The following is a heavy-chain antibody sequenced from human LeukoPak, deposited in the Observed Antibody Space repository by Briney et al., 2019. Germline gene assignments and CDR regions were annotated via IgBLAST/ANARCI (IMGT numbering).Heavy chain of an antibody. V-gene: IGHV1-2*02. CDR3: ARDMEATYYYDSSGYPDY. CDR2: MNATSGGA. CDR1: GYSVTGFY. D-gene: IGHD3-22*01. Sequence: ASVKVSCKASGYSVTGFYIHWVRQAPGQGLEWMGWMNATSGGANYAQGFRGSLTMTRDTSITTAYMDLSSLTSDDTAMYYCARDMEATYYYDSSGYPDYWGQGTLVTVSS. J-gene: IGHJ4*02.